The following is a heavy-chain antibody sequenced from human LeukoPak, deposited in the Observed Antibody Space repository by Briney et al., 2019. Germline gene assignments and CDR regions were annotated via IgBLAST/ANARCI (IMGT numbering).Heavy chain of an antibody. CDR2: LYDSGST. V-gene: IGHV4-61*01. Sequence: PSETLSLTCTVSGGSVSSGSYYWSWIRQPPGKGLEWIGYLYDSGSTNYNPSLKSRVTMSLDTSKNQFSLKLSSVTTEDSAVYYCARFRSGGWYYFDSWGQGTLVTVSS. J-gene: IGHJ4*02. CDR3: ARFRSGGWYYFDS. D-gene: IGHD2-15*01. CDR1: GGSVSSGSYY.